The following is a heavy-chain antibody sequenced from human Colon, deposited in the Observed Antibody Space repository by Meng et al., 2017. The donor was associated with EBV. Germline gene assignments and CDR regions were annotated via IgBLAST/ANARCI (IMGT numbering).Heavy chain of an antibody. CDR1: GGSLRGYY. CDR3: ARGGGVIKGLVTWFDP. CDR2: INHSGTI. D-gene: IGHD2-8*01. V-gene: IGHV4-34*01. Sequence: QGQIRQGGAGLVQPSETLSLTCGVYGGSLRGYYWSWIRQTPGKGLEWIGEINHSGTINYNPSLRSRVTISVDRSNNRFSLRLSSVTAADTAVYYCARGGGVIKGLVTWFDPWGQGTVVTVSS. J-gene: IGHJ5*02.